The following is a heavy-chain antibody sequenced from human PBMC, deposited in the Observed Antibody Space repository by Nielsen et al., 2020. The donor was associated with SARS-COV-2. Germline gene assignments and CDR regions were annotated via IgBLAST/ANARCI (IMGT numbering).Heavy chain of an antibody. CDR2: INWNGGST. Sequence: GGSLRLSCAASGFTFDDYGMSWVRQAPGKGLEWVSGINWNGGSTGYADSVKGRFTISRDNAKNSLYLQMNSLRAEDTALYYCAKDSSGSGWSDYYGMDVWGQGTTVTVSS. D-gene: IGHD6-19*01. CDR1: GFTFDDYG. V-gene: IGHV3-20*04. CDR3: AKDSSGSGWSDYYGMDV. J-gene: IGHJ6*02.